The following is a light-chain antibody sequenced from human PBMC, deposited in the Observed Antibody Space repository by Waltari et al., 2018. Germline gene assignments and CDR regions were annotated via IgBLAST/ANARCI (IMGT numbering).Light chain of an antibody. CDR3: QHRHNWPPTFT. V-gene: IGKV3-11*01. Sequence: EIVLTQSPATLSLSPGDRATLSCRANQSVRNYLAWYRQKPGQAPRLLIYDASDRAPGIPARFSGSGSGTDFTLTISSLEPDDFAVYYCQHRHNWPPTFTFGQGTKLEVK. J-gene: IGKJ2*01. CDR2: DAS. CDR1: QSVRNY.